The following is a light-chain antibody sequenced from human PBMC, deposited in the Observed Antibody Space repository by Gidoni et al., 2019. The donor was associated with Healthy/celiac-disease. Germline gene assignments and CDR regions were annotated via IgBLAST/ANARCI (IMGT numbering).Light chain of an antibody. J-gene: IGLJ2*01. V-gene: IGLV3-1*01. Sequence: SYELTQPPSVSVSPGQTASITCSGDKLGDKYACWYQQKPGQSPVLVIYQDSKRPSGIPERFSGSNSGNTATLTISGTQAMDEADYYCQAWDSSTAAVVFGGGTKLTVX. CDR1: KLGDKY. CDR2: QDS. CDR3: QAWDSSTAAVV.